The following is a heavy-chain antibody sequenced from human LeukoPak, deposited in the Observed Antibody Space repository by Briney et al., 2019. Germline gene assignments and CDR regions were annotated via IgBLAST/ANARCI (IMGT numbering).Heavy chain of an antibody. CDR3: ARTDSSSWYPNWFGP. V-gene: IGHV3-11*01. J-gene: IGHJ5*02. D-gene: IGHD6-13*01. CDR2: ISSSGSTI. CDR1: GFTFSDYY. Sequence: GGSLRLSCATSGFTFSDYYMSWIRQAPGKGLEWVSYISSSGSTIYYADSVKGRITISRDNAKNSLYLQMNSLRAEDTAVYYCARTDSSSWYPNWFGPWGQGTLVTVPS.